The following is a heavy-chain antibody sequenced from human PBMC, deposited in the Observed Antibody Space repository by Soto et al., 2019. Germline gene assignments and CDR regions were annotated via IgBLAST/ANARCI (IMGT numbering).Heavy chain of an antibody. CDR1: VFTFSSYA. J-gene: IGHJ4*02. Sequence: GGSLRVSCAACVFTFSSYAMSWVRQAPGKGLEWVSAISGSGGSTYYADSVKGRFTISRDNSKNTLYLQMNSLRAEDTAVYYCAKSLNYYDSSGWRYWGQGTLVTV. D-gene: IGHD3-22*01. V-gene: IGHV3-23*01. CDR3: AKSLNYYDSSGWRY. CDR2: ISGSGGST.